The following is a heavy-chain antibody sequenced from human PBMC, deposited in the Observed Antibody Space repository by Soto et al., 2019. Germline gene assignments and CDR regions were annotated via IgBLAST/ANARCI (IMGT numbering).Heavy chain of an antibody. Sequence: QVQLQQSGPGLVKPSEPLSLTCTVSSGPSRSHNWGWIRQSPGRGLEWIGYVYDTGSTSYNPSLESRVTISADTSTNHISLTLSSVTAADTAVYYCVRQGIGALHGLVDVWGQGTTVSVSS. D-gene: IGHD3-10*01. J-gene: IGHJ6*02. CDR3: VRQGIGALHGLVDV. CDR1: SGPSRSHN. CDR2: VYDTGST. V-gene: IGHV4-59*08.